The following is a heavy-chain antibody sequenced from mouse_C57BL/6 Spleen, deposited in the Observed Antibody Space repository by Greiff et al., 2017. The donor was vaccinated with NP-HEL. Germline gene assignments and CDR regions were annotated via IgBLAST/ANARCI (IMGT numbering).Heavy chain of an antibody. CDR2: IYPRSGNT. Sequence: QVQLKQSGAELARPGASVKLSCKASGYTFTSYGISWVKQRTGQGLEWIGEIYPRSGNTYYNEKFKGKATLTADKSSSTAYMELRSLTSEDSAVYFCAGGYDAWFAYWGQGTLVTVSA. CDR3: AGGYDAWFAY. CDR1: GYTFTSYG. V-gene: IGHV1-81*01. D-gene: IGHD2-10*02. J-gene: IGHJ3*01.